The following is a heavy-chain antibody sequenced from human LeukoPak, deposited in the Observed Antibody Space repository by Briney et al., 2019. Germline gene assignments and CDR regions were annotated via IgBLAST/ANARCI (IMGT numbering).Heavy chain of an antibody. CDR3: ARTRGHCSSTSCYRSSYMDV. CDR2: IIPILGIA. D-gene: IGHD2-2*01. Sequence: SVKVSCKASGGTFSSYTISWVRQAPGQGLEWMGRIIPILGIANYAQKFQGRVTITADKSTSTAYMELSSLRSEDTAVYYCARTRGHCSSTSCYRSSYMDVWGKGTTVTVSS. J-gene: IGHJ6*03. CDR1: GGTFSSYT. V-gene: IGHV1-69*02.